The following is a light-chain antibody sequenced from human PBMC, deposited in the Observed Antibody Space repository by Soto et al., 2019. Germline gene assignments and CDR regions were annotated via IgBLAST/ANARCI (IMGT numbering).Light chain of an antibody. J-gene: IGLJ2*01. Sequence: QSVLTQPPSVSAAPGQKVTISCSGSSSNIGNNYVSWYQQLPGTAPKLLIYDNHKRPSGIPDRFSGSKSGTSATLGITGLQTGDEADYYCGTWDSSLGALFGGGTKVTVL. V-gene: IGLV1-51*01. CDR1: SSNIGNNY. CDR3: GTWDSSLGAL. CDR2: DNH.